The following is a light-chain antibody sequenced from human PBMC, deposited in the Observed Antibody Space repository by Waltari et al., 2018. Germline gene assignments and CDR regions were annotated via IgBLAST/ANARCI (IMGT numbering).Light chain of an antibody. CDR2: GNS. Sequence: QSVLTQPPSVSGAPGQRVTISCTGSSSNIGAGYDVHWYQQLPETAPKLPIYGNSNRPSGVPDRVSGSKSGTSASLAITGLQADDESDYYCQSYDRSLSAYVFGTGTKVTVL. J-gene: IGLJ1*01. V-gene: IGLV1-40*01. CDR1: SSNIGAGYD. CDR3: QSYDRSLSAYV.